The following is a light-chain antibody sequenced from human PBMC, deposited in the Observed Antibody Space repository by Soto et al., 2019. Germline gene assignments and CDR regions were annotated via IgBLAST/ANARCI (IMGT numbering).Light chain of an antibody. CDR2: AAS. J-gene: IGKJ4*01. CDR1: QSISSY. CDR3: QQVNSYPLT. Sequence: DIQMTQSPSSLSASVGDRVTITCRASQSISSYLNWYQQKPGKAPKLLIYAASSLQSGVPSRFSGSGSGTDFTLTINSLQPEDFATYYCQQVNSYPLTFGGGTKVDI. V-gene: IGKV1-39*01.